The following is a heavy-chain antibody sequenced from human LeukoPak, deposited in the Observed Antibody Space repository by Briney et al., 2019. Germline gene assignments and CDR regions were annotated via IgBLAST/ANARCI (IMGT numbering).Heavy chain of an antibody. CDR2: ISGSSGTI. CDR1: GFTFGDYY. CDR3: ARRAARSPYFDY. D-gene: IGHD6-6*01. J-gene: IGHJ4*02. Sequence: GGSLRLSCAASGFTFGDYYMSWIRQAPGKGLELVSYISGSSGTIYCADSVKGRFATSRDNAENSLYLQLNSLRAEDTAVYYCARRAARSPYFDYWGQGTLVTVSS. V-gene: IGHV3-11*04.